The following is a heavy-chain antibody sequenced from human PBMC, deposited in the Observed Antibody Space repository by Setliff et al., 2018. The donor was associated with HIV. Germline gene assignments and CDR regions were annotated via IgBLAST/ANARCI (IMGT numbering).Heavy chain of an antibody. CDR3: ARGLRIVLMVYAKFGFDY. Sequence: SLTCAVYGGSFSGYYWSWIRQPPGKGLEWIGEINHSGSTNYNPSLKSRVTISVDTSKNQFSLKLSSVTAADTAVYYCARGLRIVLMVYAKFGFDYWGQGTLVTVSS. CDR1: GGSFSGYY. D-gene: IGHD2-8*01. V-gene: IGHV4-34*01. J-gene: IGHJ4*02. CDR2: INHSGST.